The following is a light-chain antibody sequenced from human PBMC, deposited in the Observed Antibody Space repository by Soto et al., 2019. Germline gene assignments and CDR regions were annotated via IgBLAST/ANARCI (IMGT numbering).Light chain of an antibody. V-gene: IGLV2-14*03. J-gene: IGLJ1*01. CDR1: SSDVGGYNY. Sequence: QSALAQPASVSGSPGQSITISCAGTSSDVGGYNYVSWYQHHPGKAPKLMIYDVSNRPSGVSNRFSGSKSGNTASLTSSGLQAEDEADYYCNSYTSSSTVVFGTGTKVTVL. CDR3: NSYTSSSTVV. CDR2: DVS.